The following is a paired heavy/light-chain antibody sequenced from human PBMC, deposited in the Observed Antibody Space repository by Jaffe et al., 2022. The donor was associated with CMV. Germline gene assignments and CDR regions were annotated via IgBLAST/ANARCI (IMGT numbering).Light chain of an antibody. CDR1: SSDIGAYNY. CDR2: DVN. Sequence: QSALTQPASVSGSPGQSITISCTGTSSDIGAYNYVSWYQQHPGKAPKVMIYDVNNRPSGVSNRFSGSKSGNTASLTISGLQAEDEADYYCSSYTSSSTWVFGGGTKMTVL. V-gene: IGLV2-14*03. J-gene: IGLJ3*02. CDR3: SSYTSSSTWV.
Heavy chain of an antibody. Sequence: QVQLVQSGAEVKKPGASVKVSCKASEYTFTAYYVHWVRQAPGQGLEWMGWFNPNTGGTVYAQNFQGSVTMTGDTSIGTAYMELIRLKSDDTAVYYCGRGGLGRPPLRTGGSSYYGMDVWGQGTTVTVSS. CDR1: EYTFTAYY. CDR2: FNPNTGGT. J-gene: IGHJ6*02. CDR3: GRGGLGRPPLRTGGSSYYGMDV. D-gene: IGHD3-10*01. V-gene: IGHV1-2*02.